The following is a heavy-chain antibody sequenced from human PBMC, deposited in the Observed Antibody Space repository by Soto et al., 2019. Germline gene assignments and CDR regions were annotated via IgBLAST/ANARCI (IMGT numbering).Heavy chain of an antibody. CDR2: ISYDGSNK. V-gene: IGHV3-30*18. D-gene: IGHD3-22*01. CDR3: AKDDSYYYYGMDV. J-gene: IGHJ6*02. CDR1: GFTFSSYG. Sequence: GGSLRLSCAASGFTFSSYGMHWVHQAPGKGLEWVAVISYDGSNKYYADSVKGRFTISRDNSKNTLYLQMNSLRAEDTAVYYCAKDDSYYYYGMDVWGQGTTVTVSS.